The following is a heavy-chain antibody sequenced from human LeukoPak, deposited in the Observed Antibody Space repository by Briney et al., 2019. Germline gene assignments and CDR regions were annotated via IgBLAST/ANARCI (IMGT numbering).Heavy chain of an antibody. V-gene: IGHV4-59*01. J-gene: IGHJ4*02. CDR3: ASAEQLALDY. CDR1: GGSISSYY. CDR2: IYYSGST. Sequence: SETLSLTCTVSGGSISSYYWSWIRQPPGKGLEWIGYIYYSGSTNYNPSLKSRVTISVDTSKNQFSLKLSSVTAADTAVYYCASAEQLALDYWGQGTLVTVSS. D-gene: IGHD6-6*01.